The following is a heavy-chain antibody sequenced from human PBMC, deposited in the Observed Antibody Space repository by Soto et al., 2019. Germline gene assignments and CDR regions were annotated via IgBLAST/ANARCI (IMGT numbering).Heavy chain of an antibody. CDR2: ISGSGGST. D-gene: IGHD3-10*01. CDR1: GFTFSSYA. CDR3: AKDPAPGSTGPFDY. Sequence: LSLTCAASGFTFSSYAMSWVRQAPGKGLEWVSAISGSGGSTYYADSVKGRFTISRDNSKNTLYLQMNSLRAEDTAVYSCAKDPAPGSTGPFDYWGQGTLVTVSS. J-gene: IGHJ4*02. V-gene: IGHV3-23*01.